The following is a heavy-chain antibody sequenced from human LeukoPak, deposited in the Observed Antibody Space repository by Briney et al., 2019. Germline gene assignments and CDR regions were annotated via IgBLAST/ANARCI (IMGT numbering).Heavy chain of an antibody. Sequence: GGSLRLSCAASGFTFSSYSMNWVRQAPGKGLEWVSSISSSSYIYYADSVKGRFTISRDNAKNSLYLQMNSLRAEDTAVYYCATTFGVFWSGYPVDYWGQGTLVTVSS. J-gene: IGHJ4*02. CDR2: ISSSSYI. D-gene: IGHD3-3*01. V-gene: IGHV3-21*01. CDR1: GFTFSSYS. CDR3: ATTFGVFWSGYPVDY.